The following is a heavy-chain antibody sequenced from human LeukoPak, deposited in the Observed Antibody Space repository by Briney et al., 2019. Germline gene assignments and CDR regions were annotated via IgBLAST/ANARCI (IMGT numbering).Heavy chain of an antibody. CDR2: INPNSGGT. J-gene: IGHJ4*02. D-gene: IGHD3-10*01. Sequence: ASVKVSCKASGYTFTGYYMHWVRQAPGQGLEWMGWINPNSGGTNYAQKFQGRVTMTRNTSISTAYMELSSLRSEDTAVYYCASGRRSGGSGSYGLDFDYWGQGTLVTVSS. V-gene: IGHV1-2*02. CDR1: GYTFTGYY. CDR3: ASGRRSGGSGSYGLDFDY.